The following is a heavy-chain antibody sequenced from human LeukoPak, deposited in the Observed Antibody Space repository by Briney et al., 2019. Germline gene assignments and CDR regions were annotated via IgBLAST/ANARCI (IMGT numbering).Heavy chain of an antibody. CDR2: IHGDGTII. CDR1: GFTFSSYW. D-gene: IGHD1-26*01. Sequence: PGGSLRLSCAASGFTFSSYWMHWVRRAPGKGLVWVAGIHGDGTIIYYADSVKGRFTISRDNAKNTLYLQMNSLRAEDTAVYYCVAEERDFDCWGQGVLVTVSS. CDR3: VAEERDFDC. J-gene: IGHJ4*02. V-gene: IGHV3-74*01.